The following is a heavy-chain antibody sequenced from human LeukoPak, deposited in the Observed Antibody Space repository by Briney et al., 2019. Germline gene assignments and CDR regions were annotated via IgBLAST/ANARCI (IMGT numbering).Heavy chain of an antibody. CDR1: GGSISSYF. D-gene: IGHD5-12*01. CDR3: ARKSSRGGFNGYDFWYFDL. CDR2: ISYSGST. J-gene: IGHJ2*01. Sequence: PSETLSLTCTVSGGSISSYFWSWLRQPPGKRLEWIGYISYSGSTDYNPSFKSRVTLSVDTSKSRLSLKLSSVTAADTAVYYCARKSSRGGFNGYDFWYFDLWGRGTLVTVSS. V-gene: IGHV4-59*08.